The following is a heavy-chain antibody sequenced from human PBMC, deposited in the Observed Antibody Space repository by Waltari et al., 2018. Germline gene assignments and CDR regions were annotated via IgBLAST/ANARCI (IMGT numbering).Heavy chain of an antibody. Sequence: EEQLVESGGRLVQSGGSLRLSCAASGSTVGYNYTTGVRQAPGKGLEWVSVIYNDGSTFYAESVKGRFTISREISRNDVSLQMHSVSGDDAGIYYCAREWSNATTWFGGHFDLWGQGTQVTVSS. CDR1: GSTVGYNY. CDR3: AREWSNATTWFGGHFDL. V-gene: IGHV3-53*01. CDR2: IYNDGST. J-gene: IGHJ4*02. D-gene: IGHD3-16*01.